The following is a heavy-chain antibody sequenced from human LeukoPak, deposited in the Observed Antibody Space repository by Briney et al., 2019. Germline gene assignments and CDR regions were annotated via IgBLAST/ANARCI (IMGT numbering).Heavy chain of an antibody. J-gene: IGHJ3*02. CDR1: GGSISSYY. V-gene: IGHV4-59*01. Sequence: KPSETLSLTCTVSGGSISSYYWSWIRQPPGKGLEWIGYIYYSGSTNYNPSLKSRVTISVDTSKNQFPLKLSSVTAADTAVYYCARDSQRDDAFDIWGQGTMVTVSS. CDR2: IYYSGST. CDR3: ARDSQRDDAFDI.